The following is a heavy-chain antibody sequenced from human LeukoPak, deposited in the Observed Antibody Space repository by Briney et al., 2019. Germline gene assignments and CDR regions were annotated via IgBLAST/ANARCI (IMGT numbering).Heavy chain of an antibody. Sequence: ASVKVSCKASGYTFTNYYIHWVRQAPGQGLEWMGIINPSGGSTNYAQKFQGRVTITADESTSTAHMELSSLRSEDTAVYYCAREAGSGYLNWFDPWGQGTLVTVSS. J-gene: IGHJ5*02. D-gene: IGHD3-22*01. CDR2: INPSGGST. V-gene: IGHV1-46*01. CDR1: GYTFTNYY. CDR3: AREAGSGYLNWFDP.